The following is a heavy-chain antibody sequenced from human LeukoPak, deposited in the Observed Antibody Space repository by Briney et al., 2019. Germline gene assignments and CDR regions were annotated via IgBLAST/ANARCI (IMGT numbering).Heavy chain of an antibody. D-gene: IGHD6-13*01. CDR2: IYPGDSDT. CDR1: GYSFTSYW. Sequence: GESLKISCKGSGYSFTSYWIGWVRQMPGKGLEWMGIIYPGDSDTRYSPSFQGQVTISADKSISTAYLQWSSLKASDTAMYYCARHRGRAAAKTLPYYYYYYMDVWGKGTTVTVSS. CDR3: ARHRGRAAAKTLPYYYYYYMDV. V-gene: IGHV5-51*01. J-gene: IGHJ6*03.